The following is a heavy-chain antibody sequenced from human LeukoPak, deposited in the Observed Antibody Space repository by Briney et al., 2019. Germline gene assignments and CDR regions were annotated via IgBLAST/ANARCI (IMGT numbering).Heavy chain of an antibody. CDR1: GFTFSSYG. J-gene: IGHJ4*02. CDR2: ISYDGSNK. CDR3: ARAVADAIDY. Sequence: GGSLRLSCAASGFTFSSYGMHWVRQAPGKGLEWVAVISYDGSNKYYADSVKGRFTISRDNSKNTLYLQMNSLRAEDTAVYCCARAVADAIDYWGQGTLVTVSS. D-gene: IGHD6-19*01. V-gene: IGHV3-30*03.